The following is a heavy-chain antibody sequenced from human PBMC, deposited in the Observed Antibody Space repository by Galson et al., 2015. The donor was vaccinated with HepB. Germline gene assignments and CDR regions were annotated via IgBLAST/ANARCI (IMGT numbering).Heavy chain of an antibody. CDR1: GFSFSSFE. J-gene: IGHJ2*01. CDR2: LTYGGSNK. D-gene: IGHD1-1*01. CDR3: ARDRAKGRYKYLDL. Sequence: SLRLSCAASGFSFSSFEMHWVRQAPGKGLEWVAALTYGGSNKYYAESVKGRFTISRDNSKNTLYLQMDSLRPADTAVYYCARDRAKGRYKYLDLWGRGSLVTVSS. V-gene: IGHV3-30-3*01.